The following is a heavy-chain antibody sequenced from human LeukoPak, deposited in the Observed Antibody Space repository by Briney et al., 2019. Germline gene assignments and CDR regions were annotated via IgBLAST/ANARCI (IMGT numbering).Heavy chain of an antibody. CDR1: GFTFSSYA. CDR3: AKGSSGGTRNYFDY. J-gene: IGHJ4*02. Sequence: GGSLRLSCAASGFTFSSYAMSWVRQAPGKGLEWVSAISGSGGSTYYADSVKGRLTISRDNSKNTLYLQMNSLRAEDTAVYYCAKGSSGGTRNYFDYWGQGTLVTVSS. CDR2: ISGSGGST. D-gene: IGHD2-15*01. V-gene: IGHV3-23*01.